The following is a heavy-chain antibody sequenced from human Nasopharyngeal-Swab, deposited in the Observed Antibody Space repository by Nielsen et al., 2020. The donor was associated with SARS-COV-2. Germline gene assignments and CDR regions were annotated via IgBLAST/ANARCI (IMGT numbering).Heavy chain of an antibody. CDR2: IYYSGST. CDR3: ARERGRGGIWNYYYYYMDV. J-gene: IGHJ6*03. Sequence: WIRQPPGKGLEWIGSIYYSGSTYYNPSLKSRVTISVDTSKNQFPLKLSSVTAADTAVYYCARERGRGGIWNYYYYYMDVWGKGTTVTSP. D-gene: IGHD3-10*01. V-gene: IGHV4-39*06.